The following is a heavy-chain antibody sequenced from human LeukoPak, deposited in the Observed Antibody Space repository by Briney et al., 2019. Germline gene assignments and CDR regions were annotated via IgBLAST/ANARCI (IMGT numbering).Heavy chain of an antibody. Sequence: ASVKVSCKASGYTFTSYGITWVRQAPGQGLEWMGWISTYNGNTNYAQKLQGRVTMTTDTSTSTAYMELRSLRSDDTAVYYCARDRYDILTGYRVSLDYWGQGTLVTVSS. D-gene: IGHD3-9*01. CDR2: ISTYNGNT. CDR3: ARDRYDILTGYRVSLDY. V-gene: IGHV1-18*01. J-gene: IGHJ4*02. CDR1: GYTFTSYG.